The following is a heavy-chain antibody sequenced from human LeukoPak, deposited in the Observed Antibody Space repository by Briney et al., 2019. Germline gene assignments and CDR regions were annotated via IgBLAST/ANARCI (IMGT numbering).Heavy chain of an antibody. J-gene: IGHJ3*02. D-gene: IGHD5-18*01. Sequence: AGGSLRLSCAASGFTFSSYAMSWVRQAPGKGLEWVGFIKSKAFGGTTEYAASVKGRFTISRDDSKNIAYLQMNSLKIEDTAMYYCTRDAGYSYGPVRTFDIWGQGTMVTVSS. CDR1: GFTFSSYA. CDR2: IKSKAFGGTT. CDR3: TRDAGYSYGPVRTFDI. V-gene: IGHV3-49*04.